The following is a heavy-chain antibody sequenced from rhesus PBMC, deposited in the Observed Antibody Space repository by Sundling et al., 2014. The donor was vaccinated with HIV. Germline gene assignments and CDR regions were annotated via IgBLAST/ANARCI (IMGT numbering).Heavy chain of an antibody. J-gene: IGHJ4*01. D-gene: IGHD5-42*01. CDR3: AGVGYSPLGFGY. V-gene: IGHV4-165*01. Sequence: QVQLQESGPGLVKPSETLSLTCAVSGGSFSGYFWGWIRQPPGKGLEWIGYISGSSGSTDYNPSLKSRVTISTDTSKNQFPLKLNSVTAADTAVYYCAGVGYSPLGFGYWGQGVLVTVSS. CDR2: ISGSSGST. CDR1: GGSFSGYF.